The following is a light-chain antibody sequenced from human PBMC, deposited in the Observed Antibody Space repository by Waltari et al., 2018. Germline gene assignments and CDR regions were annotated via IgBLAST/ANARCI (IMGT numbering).Light chain of an antibody. Sequence: DIQMTQSPSSLSASVGDRVILACRTSQSISTSLNWYHQKPGKAPKLLIFGTSTLHVGVPSRFTGSGSGTVCSLTITDLQSEDFGTYYCQQNFVSPGVTFGPGTTLNV. CDR3: QQNFVSPGVT. CDR2: GTS. J-gene: IGKJ3*01. CDR1: QSISTS. V-gene: IGKV1-39*01.